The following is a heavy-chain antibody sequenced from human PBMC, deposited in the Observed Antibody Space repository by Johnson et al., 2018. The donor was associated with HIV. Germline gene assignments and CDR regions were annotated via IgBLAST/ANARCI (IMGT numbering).Heavy chain of an antibody. CDR3: ARGYYYDSSGSDDAFDI. CDR1: GFTVSSYA. Sequence: QVQLVESGGGVVQPGRSLRLSCAASGFTVSSYAMHWVRQAPGKGLEWVAVISYDGSNKYYADSVKGRFTISRDNSKNTRSLQMNSLRAEDTAVYYCARGYYYDSSGSDDAFDIWGQGTMVTVSS. J-gene: IGHJ3*02. D-gene: IGHD3-22*01. V-gene: IGHV3-30*04. CDR2: ISYDGSNK.